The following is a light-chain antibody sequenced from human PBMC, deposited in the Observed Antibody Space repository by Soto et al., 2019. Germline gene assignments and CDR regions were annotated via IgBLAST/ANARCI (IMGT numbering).Light chain of an antibody. Sequence: EVVLTQSPGTLSLSPGERATLSCRASQSVSNNYLAWYQQKPGQAPRLLIYGASNRATGIPDRFSGSGSGTDFTLTISRLEPEDFAVFYCQHYDSLPITFGQGTRLEI. CDR3: QHYDSLPIT. J-gene: IGKJ5*01. CDR1: QSVSNNY. CDR2: GAS. V-gene: IGKV3-20*01.